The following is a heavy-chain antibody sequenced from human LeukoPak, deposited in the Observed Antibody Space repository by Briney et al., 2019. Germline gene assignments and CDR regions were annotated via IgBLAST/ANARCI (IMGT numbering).Heavy chain of an antibody. D-gene: IGHD3-22*01. CDR2: IKQDGSEK. Sequence: GGSLRLSCAASGFTFSSYWMSSVRQAPGKGLEWVANIKQDGSEKYYVDSVKGRFTISRDNAKNSLYLQMNSLRAEDTAVYYCARGPSDYYDSSGYYFLRAAYAFDIWGQGTMVTVSS. CDR3: ARGPSDYYDSSGYYFLRAAYAFDI. V-gene: IGHV3-7*01. J-gene: IGHJ3*02. CDR1: GFTFSSYW.